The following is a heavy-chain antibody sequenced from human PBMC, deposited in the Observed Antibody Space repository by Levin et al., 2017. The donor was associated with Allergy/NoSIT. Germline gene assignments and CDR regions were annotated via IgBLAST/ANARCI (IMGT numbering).Heavy chain of an antibody. CDR2: ISSSGSTI. D-gene: IGHD3-10*01. CDR3: ARGDDYGSGSLNYYYDGMDG. J-gene: IGHJ6*02. Sequence: GGSLRLSCAASGFTFSDYYMSWIRQAPGKGLEWVSYISSSGSTIYYADSVKGRFTISRDNAKNSLYLQMNSLRAEDTAVYYCARGDDYGSGSLNYYYDGMDGWGQGTTVTVSS. CDR1: GFTFSDYY. V-gene: IGHV3-11*01.